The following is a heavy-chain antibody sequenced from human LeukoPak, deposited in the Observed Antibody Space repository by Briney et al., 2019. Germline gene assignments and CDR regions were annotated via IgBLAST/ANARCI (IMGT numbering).Heavy chain of an antibody. Sequence: PGGSLRLSCAASGFTFSDYYMSWIRQAPGKGLEWVSYISSSGSTIYYADSVKVRFTISRDNAKNSLYLQMNSLRAEDTAVYYCARDLLVEGTDYFDYWGQGTLVTVSS. CDR2: ISSSGSTI. CDR1: GFTFSDYY. V-gene: IGHV3-11*04. D-gene: IGHD1-14*01. CDR3: ARDLLVEGTDYFDY. J-gene: IGHJ4*02.